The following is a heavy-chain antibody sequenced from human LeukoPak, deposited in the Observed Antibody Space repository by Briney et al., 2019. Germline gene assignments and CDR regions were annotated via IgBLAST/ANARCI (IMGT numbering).Heavy chain of an antibody. J-gene: IGHJ4*02. Sequence: IPSDTLSLTCTLSGGSISSSSYYWGWIRRPPGRGLELIGYIYYRGSTNYNPSLNSRATISVDTSKNQLSLRLSSVTAADTSVSYCARDQGYYYDYWGQGTLVTVSS. V-gene: IGHV4-61*01. CDR1: GGSISSSSYY. CDR2: IYYRGST. D-gene: IGHD6-13*01. CDR3: ARDQGYYYDY.